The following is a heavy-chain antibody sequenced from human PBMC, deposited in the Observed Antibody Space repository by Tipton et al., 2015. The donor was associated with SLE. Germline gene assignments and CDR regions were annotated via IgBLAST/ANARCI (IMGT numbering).Heavy chain of an antibody. CDR3: ARESDDSSGYSDY. V-gene: IGHV4-34*01. CDR2: INHSGST. CDR1: GGSFSGYY. J-gene: IGHJ4*02. Sequence: TLSLTCAVYGGSFSGYYWSWIRQPPGKGLEWIGEINHSGSTNYNPSLKSRVTISVDTSKNQFSLKLSSVTAADTAVYYCARESDDSSGYSDYWGQGTLVTVSS. D-gene: IGHD3-22*01.